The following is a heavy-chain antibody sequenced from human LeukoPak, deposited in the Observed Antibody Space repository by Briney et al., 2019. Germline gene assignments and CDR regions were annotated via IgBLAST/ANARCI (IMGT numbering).Heavy chain of an antibody. CDR3: ARESSSWYQVRYFDY. CDR1: GFTFSSYA. D-gene: IGHD6-19*01. Sequence: GGSLRLSCAASGFTFSSYAMSWVRQAPGKGLEWVSAISGSGGSTYYADSVKGRFTISRDNSKNTLYLQMNSLRAEDTAVYYCARESSSWYQVRYFDYWGQGTLVTVSS. J-gene: IGHJ4*02. V-gene: IGHV3-23*01. CDR2: ISGSGGST.